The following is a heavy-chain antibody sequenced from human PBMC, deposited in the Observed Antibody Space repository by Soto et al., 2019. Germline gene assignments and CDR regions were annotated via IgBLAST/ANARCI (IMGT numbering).Heavy chain of an antibody. J-gene: IGHJ4*02. V-gene: IGHV3-20*04. CDR2: INWSGGTT. CDR3: AKSQSPMVRGVIEAFDY. Sequence: EVQLVESGGGVERPGGSLRLSCVASGFTFDDYGMSWVRQVPGKGLEWVSGINWSGGTTHYADSVKGRFTISRDNARNSLYLQMNSLRVEDTALYYCAKSQSPMVRGVIEAFDYWGQGTLVTVSS. D-gene: IGHD3-10*01. CDR1: GFTFDDYG.